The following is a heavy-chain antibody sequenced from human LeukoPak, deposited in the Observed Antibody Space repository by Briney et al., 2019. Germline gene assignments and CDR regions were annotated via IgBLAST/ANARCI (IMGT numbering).Heavy chain of an antibody. J-gene: IGHJ6*03. V-gene: IGHV4-30-4*01. CDR2: IHYSGIA. D-gene: IGHD2-15*01. CDR3: ARQTICSGANCYYYMDV. Sequence: SQTLSLTCTVSGASASSADHYWSWIRQPPGKGLEYIGNIHYSGIAYYSPSLKSRLTISVDTSKNQFSLRLTSMTAADTAVYYCARQTICSGANCYYYMDVWGKGTTVAVSS. CDR1: GASASSADHY.